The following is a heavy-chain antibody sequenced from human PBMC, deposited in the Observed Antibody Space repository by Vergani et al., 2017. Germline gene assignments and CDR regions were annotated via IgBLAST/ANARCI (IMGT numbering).Heavy chain of an antibody. CDR3: ARPGSSEMVPFDY. CDR2: IYYSGST. D-gene: IGHD5-12*01. J-gene: IGHJ4*02. V-gene: IGHV4-39*01. CDR1: GGSISSGGYY. Sequence: QVQLQESGPGLVKPSQTLSLTCTVSGGSISSGGYYWGWIRQPPGKGLEWIGSIYYSGSTYYKPSLKSRVTISVDTSKNQFSLKLSSVTAADTAVYYCARPGSSEMVPFDYWGQGALVTVSS.